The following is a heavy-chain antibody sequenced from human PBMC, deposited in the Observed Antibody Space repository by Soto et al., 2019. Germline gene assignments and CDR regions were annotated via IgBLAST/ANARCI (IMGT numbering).Heavy chain of an antibody. D-gene: IGHD3-22*01. CDR1: GYTFTSYG. CDR2: ISAYNGNT. CDR3: ARAVYYYDSSGLNDFDY. J-gene: IGHJ4*02. Sequence: ASVKVSCKASGYTFTSYGISWVRQAPGQGLEWMGWISAYNGNTNYAQKLQGRVTMTTDTSTSTAYMELRSLRSDDTAVYYCARAVYYYDSSGLNDFDYWGQGTLVTVSS. V-gene: IGHV1-18*01.